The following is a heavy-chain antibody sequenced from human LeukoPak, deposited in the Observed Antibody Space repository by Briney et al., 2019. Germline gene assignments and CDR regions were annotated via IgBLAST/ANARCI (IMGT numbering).Heavy chain of an antibody. CDR2: ISGGGST. CDR3: AKGDSSSGGVFDY. D-gene: IGHD6-13*01. V-gene: IGHV3-23*01. Sequence: GGSLRLSCAASGFTFSSYAMSWVRQAPGKRLEWVSAISGGGSTSYADSVRGRFTISRDNSKNTLYLQMNSLRAEDTAIYYCAKGDSSSGGVFDYWGQGTLVTVSS. CDR1: GFTFSSYA. J-gene: IGHJ4*02.